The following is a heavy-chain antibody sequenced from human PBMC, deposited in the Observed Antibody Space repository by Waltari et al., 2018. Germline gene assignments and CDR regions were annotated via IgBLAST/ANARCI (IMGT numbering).Heavy chain of an antibody. CDR1: GGSISSSSYY. Sequence: QLQLQESGPGLVKPSETLSLTCTVPGGSISSSSYYWGWIRQPPGKGLEWIGSIYYSGSTYYNPSLKSRVTISVDTSKNQFSLKLSSVTAADTAVYYCASRDSSGYWGYAFDIWGQGTMVTVSS. D-gene: IGHD3-22*01. CDR3: ASRDSSGYWGYAFDI. V-gene: IGHV4-39*01. J-gene: IGHJ3*02. CDR2: IYYSGST.